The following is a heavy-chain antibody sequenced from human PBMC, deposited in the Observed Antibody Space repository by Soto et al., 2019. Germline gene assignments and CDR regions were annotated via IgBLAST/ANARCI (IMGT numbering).Heavy chain of an antibody. V-gene: IGHV3-53*04. CDR1: GFTVSSNY. J-gene: IGHJ4*02. CDR2: IYSNNRT. CDR3: ATYIAVAGTRSDY. Sequence: EVQLVESGGGLVQPGGSLRLSCAASGFTVSSNYMSWVRQAPGKGLEWVSLIYSNNRTSYADSVKGRFTISRHNSKNTLNLQMNSLRAEDTPVYYCATYIAVAGTRSDYWGQGTLVTVSS. D-gene: IGHD6-19*01.